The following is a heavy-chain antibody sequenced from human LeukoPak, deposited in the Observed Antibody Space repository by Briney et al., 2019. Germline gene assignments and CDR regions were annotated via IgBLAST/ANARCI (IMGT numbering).Heavy chain of an antibody. CDR1: EGTFSSYA. D-gene: IGHD3-10*02. CDR2: IIPIFGTA. J-gene: IGHJ6*03. V-gene: IGHV1-69*01. CDR3: ARYVAGYYYMDV. Sequence: GASVKVSCKASEGTFSSYAISRVRQAPGQGLEWMGGIIPIFGTANYAQKFQGRVTITADESTSTAYMELSSLRSEDTAVYYCARYVAGYYYMDVWGKGTTVTVSS.